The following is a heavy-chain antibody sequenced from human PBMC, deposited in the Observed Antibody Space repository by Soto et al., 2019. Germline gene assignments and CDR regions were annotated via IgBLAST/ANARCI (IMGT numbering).Heavy chain of an antibody. D-gene: IGHD3-10*01. CDR2: ISGSGGST. CDR3: AKALDRTYYYGSGSYYMDYFDY. V-gene: IGHV3-23*01. CDR1: GFTFSSYA. J-gene: IGHJ4*02. Sequence: GGSLRLSCAASGFTFSSYAMSWVRQAPGKGLEWVSAISGSGGSTYYADSVKGRFTISRDNSKNTLYLQMNSLGAEDTAVYYCAKALDRTYYYGSGSYYMDYFDYWGQGTLVTVSS.